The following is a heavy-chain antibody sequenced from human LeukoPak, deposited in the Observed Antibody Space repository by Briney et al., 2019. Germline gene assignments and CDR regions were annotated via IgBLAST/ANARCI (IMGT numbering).Heavy chain of an antibody. CDR1: GGSISSSNYY. J-gene: IGHJ4*02. V-gene: IGHV4-61*03. D-gene: IGHD2-2*01. CDR2: IYYSGST. CDR3: ARLEKGRGFRGGSSAPPYYFDY. Sequence: PSETLSLTCTVSGGSISSSNYYWSWVRQPPGRGLEWIGYIYYSGSTDYNPSLESRVTISIDTSKSHFSLNLRSVTAADTAVYYCARLEKGRGFRGGSSAPPYYFDYWGQGTLVTVSS.